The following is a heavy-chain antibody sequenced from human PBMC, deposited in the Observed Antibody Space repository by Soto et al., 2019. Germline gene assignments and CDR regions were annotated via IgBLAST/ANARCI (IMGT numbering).Heavy chain of an antibody. CDR3: ARMDGLVRGITKNWFDP. Sequence: ESLKISCKGSGYSFTRYWISWVRQMPGKGLEWMGRIDPSDSYTNYGPSFQGHVTMSVDESTSTAYLQWSSLKASDTAMYYCARMDGLVRGITKNWFDPWGQGTLVTVSS. D-gene: IGHD3-10*01. V-gene: IGHV5-10-1*01. CDR1: GYSFTRYW. J-gene: IGHJ5*02. CDR2: IDPSDSYT.